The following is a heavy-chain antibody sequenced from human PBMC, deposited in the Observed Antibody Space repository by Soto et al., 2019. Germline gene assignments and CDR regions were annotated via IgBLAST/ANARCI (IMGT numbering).Heavy chain of an antibody. Sequence: EVQLVESGGGLIQPGGSPRLSCAASGFTVSNNYMSWVRQAPGKGLEWVSLIYSDDSTYYADSVKGRFTISRDNSKNMLYLQMNGLRADDTAVYYCARDPHSSGWAVGWGQGTLVTVSS. J-gene: IGHJ4*02. CDR1: GFTVSNNY. CDR2: IYSDDST. CDR3: ARDPHSSGWAVG. V-gene: IGHV3-53*01. D-gene: IGHD6-19*01.